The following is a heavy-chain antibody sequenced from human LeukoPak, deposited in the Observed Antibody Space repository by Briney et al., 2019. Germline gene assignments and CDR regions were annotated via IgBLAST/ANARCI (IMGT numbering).Heavy chain of an antibody. CDR1: GDSISAYY. D-gene: IGHD3-10*01. Sequence: SETLSLTCTVSGDSISAYYWSWIRQPAGKGLEWIGRVYKSGTTSYSPSLKSRVTMSVDTSTNQFSLTLTSVTAADTAVYYCAREFSMARGVDFCYYMDVWGKGTTVTVSS. CDR3: AREFSMARGVDFCYYMDV. CDR2: VYKSGTT. J-gene: IGHJ6*03. V-gene: IGHV4-4*07.